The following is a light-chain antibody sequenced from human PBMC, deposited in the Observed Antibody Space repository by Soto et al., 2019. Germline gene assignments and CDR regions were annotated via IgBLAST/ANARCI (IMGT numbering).Light chain of an antibody. J-gene: IGKJ1*01. CDR3: QQYGSSPT. CDR2: GAS. V-gene: IGKV3-20*01. Sequence: DIVLTQSPGTLSLSPGERAALSCRASQSVSSNLAWYQQKPGQAPRLLIYGASSRATGIPDRFSGSGSGTDLTLTISRLEPEDFAVYYCQQYGSSPTFGQGTKVDIK. CDR1: QSVSSN.